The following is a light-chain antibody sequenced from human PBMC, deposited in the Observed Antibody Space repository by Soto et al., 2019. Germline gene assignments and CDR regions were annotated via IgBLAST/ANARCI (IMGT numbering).Light chain of an antibody. V-gene: IGKV3-20*01. CDR3: QQYGDSPVT. CDR1: QTVRANY. CDR2: GAS. Sequence: EIVLTQSPCTLSLPPGDRATLSCRASQTVRANYLAWYQQKPGQAPRLVIHGASNRATDIPDRISGSGSGTDFTLTISRLEPEDFAVYYCQQYGDSPVTFGQGTKVDIK. J-gene: IGKJ1*01.